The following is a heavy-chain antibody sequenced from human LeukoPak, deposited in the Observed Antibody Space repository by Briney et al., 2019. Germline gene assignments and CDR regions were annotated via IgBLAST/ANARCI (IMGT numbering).Heavy chain of an antibody. D-gene: IGHD6-19*01. Sequence: GGSLRLSCAASGFSFSTYGMYCVRQAPGKGLEWVAVIWHDESAEFYGDSVKGRFTISRDNSKNTLYLQMDRLRAEDTARYYCAKDHRGGWSGYFDYWGQGALVTVSS. CDR1: GFSFSTYG. J-gene: IGHJ4*02. CDR2: IWHDESAE. CDR3: AKDHRGGWSGYFDY. V-gene: IGHV3-33*06.